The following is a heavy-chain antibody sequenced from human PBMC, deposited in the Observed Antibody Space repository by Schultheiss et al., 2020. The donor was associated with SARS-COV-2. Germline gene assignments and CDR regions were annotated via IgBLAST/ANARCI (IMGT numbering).Heavy chain of an antibody. CDR1: GGSISSGGYY. CDR2: INHSGST. V-gene: IGHV4-31*03. CDR3: ARAVGATIVVDY. Sequence: SETLSLTCTVSGGSISSGGYYWSWIRQHPGKGLEWIGEINHSGSTNYNPSLKSRVTISVDTSKNQFSLKLSSVTAADTAVYYCARAVGATIVVDYWGQGTLVTVSS. J-gene: IGHJ4*02. D-gene: IGHD1-26*01.